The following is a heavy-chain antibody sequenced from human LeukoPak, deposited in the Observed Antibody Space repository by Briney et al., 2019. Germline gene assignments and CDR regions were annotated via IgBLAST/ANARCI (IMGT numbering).Heavy chain of an antibody. CDR1: GFTFSSYS. D-gene: IGHD3-16*02. CDR2: ISSSSSYI. V-gene: IGHV3-21*01. Sequence: GGSLRLSCAASGFTFSSYSMNWVRQAPGKGLEWVSSISSSSSYIYYADSVKGRFTISRDNAKNLLYLQMNSLRAEDTAVYYCAREYDYVWGSYRSFDYWGQGTLSPSPQ. J-gene: IGHJ4*02. CDR3: AREYDYVWGSYRSFDY.